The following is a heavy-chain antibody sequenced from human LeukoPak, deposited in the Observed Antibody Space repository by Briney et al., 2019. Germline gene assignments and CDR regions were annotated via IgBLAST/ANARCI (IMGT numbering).Heavy chain of an antibody. CDR2: ISYDGSNK. CDR3: ARAMWELLRPFDY. J-gene: IGHJ4*02. V-gene: IGHV3-30-3*01. CDR1: GFTFSSYA. Sequence: GGSLRLSCAASGFTFSSYAMHWVRQAPGKGLEWVAVISYDGSNKYYADSVKGRFTISRDNSKNTLYLQMNSLRAEDTAVYYCARAMWELLRPFDYWGQGTLVTVSS. D-gene: IGHD1-26*01.